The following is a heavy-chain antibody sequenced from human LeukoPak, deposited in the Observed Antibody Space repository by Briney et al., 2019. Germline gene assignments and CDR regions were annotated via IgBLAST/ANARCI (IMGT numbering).Heavy chain of an antibody. J-gene: IGHJ4*02. V-gene: IGHV3-23*01. Sequence: QSGGCLRLSCAASRFTFSNYVMNWVRQAPGKWLEWVSGIGGSDGSTYYADSVKGPFTISRDNSKNTLYLQMNSLRAEDTALYYCTKGTWIQLWSIFDSWGQGTLVTVSS. CDR1: RFTFSNYV. CDR2: IGGSDGST. D-gene: IGHD5-18*01. CDR3: TKGTWIQLWSIFDS.